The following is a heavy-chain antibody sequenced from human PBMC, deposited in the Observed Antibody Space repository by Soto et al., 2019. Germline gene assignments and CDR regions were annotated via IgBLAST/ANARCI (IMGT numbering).Heavy chain of an antibody. CDR3: ARHGAAPGTYYYHYGMAV. CDR1: GYSFTSYW. D-gene: IGHD6-13*01. Sequence: PGESLKISCKGSGYSFTSYWIGWVRQMPGKGLEWMGIIYPGDSDTRYSPSFQGQVTISADKSISTAYLQWSSLKASDTAMYYCARHGAAPGTYYYHYGMAVWGQGTTVTVSS. J-gene: IGHJ6*02. V-gene: IGHV5-51*01. CDR2: IYPGDSDT.